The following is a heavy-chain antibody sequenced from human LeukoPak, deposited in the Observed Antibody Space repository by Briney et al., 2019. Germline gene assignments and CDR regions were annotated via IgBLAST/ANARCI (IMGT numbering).Heavy chain of an antibody. V-gene: IGHV3-30*04. D-gene: IGHD6-19*01. CDR1: GFTFSSYA. CDR2: ISYDGSNK. J-gene: IGHJ4*02. Sequence: PGGSLRLSCAASGFTFSSYAMHWVRQAPGKGLEWVAVISYDGSNKYYADSVKGRFTISRDNSKNTLYLQMNSLRAEDTAVYYCARDLFGLGYSSGRYGVFNWGQGTLVTVSS. CDR3: ARDLFGLGYSSGRYGVFN.